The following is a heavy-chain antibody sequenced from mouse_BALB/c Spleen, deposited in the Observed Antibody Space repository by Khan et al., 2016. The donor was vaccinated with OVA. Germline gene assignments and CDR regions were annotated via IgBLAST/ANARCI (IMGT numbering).Heavy chain of an antibody. J-gene: IGHJ1*01. CDR1: GYSFTGYY. D-gene: IGHD1-1*01. Sequence: EVQLQESGPDLVKPGASVKISCKASGYSFTGYYIHWVKQSYGKSLEWIGRINPNNGGTSYNQKFKGKAILTVDKSSNTAYMELRSLTSEDSAVYSCAIYHGYFDVWGAGTTVTVSS. CDR3: AIYHGYFDV. V-gene: IGHV1-26*01. CDR2: INPNNGGT.